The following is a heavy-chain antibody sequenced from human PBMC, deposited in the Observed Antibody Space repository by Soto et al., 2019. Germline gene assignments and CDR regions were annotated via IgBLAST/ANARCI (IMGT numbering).Heavy chain of an antibody. CDR1: GFTFSSYA. V-gene: IGHV3-23*01. Sequence: PGGSLRLSCAASGFTFSSYAMSWVRQAPGKGLEWVSGISGSGDSTYYADSVKGRFTISRDNSKNMLYVQMNSLRAEDTAVYYCAKHSRFSGPIDYWGQGTLVTVSS. J-gene: IGHJ4*02. CDR3: AKHSRFSGPIDY. CDR2: ISGSGDST. D-gene: IGHD6-19*01.